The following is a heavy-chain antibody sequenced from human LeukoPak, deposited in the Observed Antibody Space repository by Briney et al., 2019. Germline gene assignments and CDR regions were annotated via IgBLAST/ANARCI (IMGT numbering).Heavy chain of an antibody. J-gene: IGHJ4*02. D-gene: IGHD2-15*01. CDR2: IIPILGIA. CDR3: ASSDCSGGSCYPFDY. Sequence: SVKVSCKASRGTFSSYTISWVRQAPGQGLEWMGRIIPILGIANYAQKFQGRVTITADKSTSTAYMELSSLRSEDTAVYYCASSDCSGGSCYPFDYWGQGTLVTVSS. V-gene: IGHV1-69*02. CDR1: RGTFSSYT.